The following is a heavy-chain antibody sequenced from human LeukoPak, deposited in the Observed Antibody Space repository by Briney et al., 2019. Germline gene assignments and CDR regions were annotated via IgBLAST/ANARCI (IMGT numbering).Heavy chain of an antibody. V-gene: IGHV4-59*08. J-gene: IGHJ4*02. CDR2: IYYSGST. D-gene: IGHD5-24*01. CDR1: GGSMSSYY. Sequence: PSEPLSLTCTVSGGSMSSYYWSWIRQPPGKGLEWIGYIYYSGSTKYNPSLKSRVTISVDTSKNQFSLKLSSVTAADTAVYYCARGARAGYNLEPFDYWGQGTLVTVSS. CDR3: ARGARAGYNLEPFDY.